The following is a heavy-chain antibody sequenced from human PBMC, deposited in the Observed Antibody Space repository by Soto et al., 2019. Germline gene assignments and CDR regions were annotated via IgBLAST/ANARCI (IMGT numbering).Heavy chain of an antibody. CDR3: ARHAVNVVVLVAATSGAFDI. CDR2: IYYSGNT. Sequence: SETLSLTCTVSSGSISSSNYYWGWIRQPPGKGLEWIGSIYYSGNTYYNPSLKRRVTISVDTSKNQFSLKLSSVIAADTAVYYCARHAVNVVVLVAATSGAFDIWGQGTMVTVSS. CDR1: SGSISSSNYY. D-gene: IGHD2-15*01. J-gene: IGHJ3*02. V-gene: IGHV4-39*01.